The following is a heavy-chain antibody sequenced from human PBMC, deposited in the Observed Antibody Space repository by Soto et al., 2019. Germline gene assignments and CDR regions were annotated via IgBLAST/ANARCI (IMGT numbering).Heavy chain of an antibody. CDR2: INSDGSST. J-gene: IGHJ4*02. D-gene: IGHD6-25*01. Sequence: GGSLRLSCAASGFTFSSYWMHWVRQAPGKGLVWVSRINSDGSSTYYADSVKGRFTISRDNAKNTLYLQMSSLRAEDTAVYYCARDQSRYSGYPFDYWGQGKMVTVSS. CDR3: ARDQSRYSGYPFDY. V-gene: IGHV3-74*01. CDR1: GFTFSSYW.